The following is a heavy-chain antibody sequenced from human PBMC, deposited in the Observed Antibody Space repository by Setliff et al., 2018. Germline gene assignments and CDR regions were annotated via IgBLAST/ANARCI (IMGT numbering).Heavy chain of an antibody. CDR2: XXXXXXX. V-gene: IGHV4-61*05. Sequence: SETLSLTCTVSGDSISSRRSYWGWFRQPAXXXXEXXXXXXXXXXXXXXXXLKXXXXISLDTSKNQFSLSLSSVTAADTAVYYCARMSGFQYMDVWGKGTTVTVSS. J-gene: IGHJ6*03. D-gene: IGHD3-3*01. CDR3: ARMSGFQYMDV. CDR1: GDSISSRRSY.